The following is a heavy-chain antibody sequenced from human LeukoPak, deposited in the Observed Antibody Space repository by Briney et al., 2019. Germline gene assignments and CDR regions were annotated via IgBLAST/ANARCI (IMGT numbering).Heavy chain of an antibody. V-gene: IGHV3-48*04. D-gene: IGHD3-22*01. CDR3: ARASYYDLEGFDP. J-gene: IGHJ5*02. CDR1: GFTFSSYS. CDR2: ISSSSSTI. Sequence: GGSLRLSCAASGFTFSSYSMNWVRQAPGKGLEWVSYISSSSSTIYYADSVKGRFTISRDNAKNSLYLQMNSLRAEDTAVYYCARASYYDLEGFDPWGQGTLVTVSS.